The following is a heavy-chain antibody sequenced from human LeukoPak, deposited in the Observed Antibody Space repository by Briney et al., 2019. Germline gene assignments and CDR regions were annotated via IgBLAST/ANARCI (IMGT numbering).Heavy chain of an antibody. CDR1: GGSFSGYY. D-gene: IGHD5-18*01. CDR2: INHSGST. V-gene: IGHV4-34*01. CDR3: ARSLRYSYGYIPHPPFFDY. Sequence: PSETLSLTCAVYGGSFSGYYWSWIRQPPGKGLEWIGEINHSGSTNYNPSLKSRVTISVDTSKNQFSLKLSSVTAADTAVYYCARSLRYSYGYIPHPPFFDYWGQGTLVTVSS. J-gene: IGHJ4*02.